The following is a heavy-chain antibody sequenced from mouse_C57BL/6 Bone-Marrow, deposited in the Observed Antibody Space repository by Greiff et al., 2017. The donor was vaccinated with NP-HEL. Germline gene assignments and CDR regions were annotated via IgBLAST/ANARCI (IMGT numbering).Heavy chain of an antibody. CDR2: ISSGSSTI. Sequence: EVKLVESGGGLVKPGGSLKLSCAASGFTFSAYGMHWVRQAPEKGLEWVAYISSGSSTIYYAATVKGRFTLSRDNAKNTLFLQMTSLRSEDTAMYYCARLPYFDYWGQGTTLTVSS. CDR3: ARLPYFDY. V-gene: IGHV5-17*01. D-gene: IGHD5-5*01. J-gene: IGHJ2*01. CDR1: GFTFSAYG.